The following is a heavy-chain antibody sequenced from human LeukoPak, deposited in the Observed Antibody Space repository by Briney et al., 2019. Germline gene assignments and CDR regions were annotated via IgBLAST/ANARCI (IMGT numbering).Heavy chain of an antibody. J-gene: IGHJ3*02. V-gene: IGHV4-31*03. Sequence: PSQTLSLTCTVSGGSISSGGYYWSWIRQHPEKGLEWIGFIYYSGSTYYNPSLKSRITISVDTSKNQFSLKLSSVTAADTAVYYCARAHITEGVVDGFDIWGQGTMVTVSS. D-gene: IGHD3-10*01. CDR1: GGSISSGGYY. CDR3: ARAHITEGVVDGFDI. CDR2: IYYSGST.